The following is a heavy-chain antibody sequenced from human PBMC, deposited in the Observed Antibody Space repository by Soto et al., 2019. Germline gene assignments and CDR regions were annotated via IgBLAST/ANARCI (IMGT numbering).Heavy chain of an antibody. V-gene: IGHV4-30-2*01. CDR3: ARAGGLGAVAADY. CDR1: GGSISSGGYS. D-gene: IGHD6-19*01. Sequence: QLQLQESGSGLVKPSQTLSLTCAVSGGSISSGGYSWSWIRQPPGNGLEWIGYIYHSRSTYYNPSLMSRVAIAVDRSKNQFSLKLSSVTAAETAVYYCARAGGLGAVAADYWGQGTLVTVSS. CDR2: IYHSRST. J-gene: IGHJ4*02.